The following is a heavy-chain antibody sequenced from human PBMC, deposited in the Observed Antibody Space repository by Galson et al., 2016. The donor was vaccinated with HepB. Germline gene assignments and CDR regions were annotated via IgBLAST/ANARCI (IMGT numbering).Heavy chain of an antibody. V-gene: IGHV3-53*01. Sequence: SLRLSCAASGFSVSRNYMTWVRQAPGKGLEWVSSIYSDGRTYYADSVKGRFTISRDNSKNTLHLQMNSLRAEDTAVYYCGKHNFLDYYYMDVWGKGTTVTVSS. CDR2: IYSDGRT. D-gene: IGHD2/OR15-2a*01. CDR1: GFSVSRNY. CDR3: GKHNFLDYYYMDV. J-gene: IGHJ6*03.